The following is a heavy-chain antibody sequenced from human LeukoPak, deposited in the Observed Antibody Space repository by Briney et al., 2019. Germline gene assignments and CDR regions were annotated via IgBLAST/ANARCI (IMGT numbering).Heavy chain of an antibody. V-gene: IGHV3-23*01. Sequence: PGGSLRLSCPVSGFTFSSYAMSWVRQAPGRGLEWVSVISTSGESAYYADSVKGRFTISRDNSKNTLYLQMDSLRAEDTAVYYCARYNTGSVDYWGQGTLVTVSS. D-gene: IGHD1-14*01. CDR2: ISTSGESA. CDR3: ARYNTGSVDY. J-gene: IGHJ4*02. CDR1: GFTFSSYA.